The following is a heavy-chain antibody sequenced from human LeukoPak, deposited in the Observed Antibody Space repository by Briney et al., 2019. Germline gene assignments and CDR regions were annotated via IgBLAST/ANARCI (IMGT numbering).Heavy chain of an antibody. J-gene: IGHJ6*02. CDR2: ISWNSGSI. CDR1: GFTFDDYA. D-gene: IGHD3-10*01. CDR3: AKDIGYGSGSYSSYWYGMDV. Sequence: GRSLRLSCAASGFTFDDYAMHWVRQAPGKGLEWVSGISWNSGSIGYADSVKGRSTISRDNAKNSLYLQMNSLRAEDTALYYCAKDIGYGSGSYSSYWYGMDVWGQGTTVTVSS. V-gene: IGHV3-9*01.